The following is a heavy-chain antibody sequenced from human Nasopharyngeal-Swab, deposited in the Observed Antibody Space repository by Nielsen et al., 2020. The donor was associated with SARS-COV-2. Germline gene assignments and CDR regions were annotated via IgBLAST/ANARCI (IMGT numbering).Heavy chain of an antibody. Sequence: SETLSLTCTVSGGSISSYYWSWIRQPPGKGLEWIGYIYYSGSTNYNPSLKSRVTISVDTSKNQFSLKLSSVTAADTAVYYCARAYYYDSSGYYLDYWGQGTLVTVSS. D-gene: IGHD3-22*01. CDR1: GGSISSYY. CDR2: IYYSGST. CDR3: ARAYYYDSSGYYLDY. V-gene: IGHV4-59*01. J-gene: IGHJ4*02.